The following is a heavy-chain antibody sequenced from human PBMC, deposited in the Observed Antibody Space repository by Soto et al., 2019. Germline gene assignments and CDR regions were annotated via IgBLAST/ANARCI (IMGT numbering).Heavy chain of an antibody. CDR1: GFTFSSYA. CDR3: AKGYGGVTRGEDYYYMDV. Sequence: GGSLRLSCAASGFTFSSYAMSWVRQAPGKGLEWVSAISGSGGSTYYADSVKGRFTTSRDNSKNTLYLQMNSLRAEDTAVYYCAKGYGGVTRGEDYYYMDVWGKGTTVTVSS. D-gene: IGHD3-3*01. J-gene: IGHJ6*03. V-gene: IGHV3-23*01. CDR2: ISGSGGST.